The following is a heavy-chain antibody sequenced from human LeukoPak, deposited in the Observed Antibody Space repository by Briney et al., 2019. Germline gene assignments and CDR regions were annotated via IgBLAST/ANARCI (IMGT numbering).Heavy chain of an antibody. D-gene: IGHD1-26*01. Sequence: NPSETLSLTCTVSGGSISSGSYYWSWIRQPAGKGLEWIGRIYTSGSTNYNPSLKSRVTISVDTSKNQFSLKLSSVTAADTAVYYCARDRREWELLSPFDYWGQGTLVTVSS. V-gene: IGHV4-61*02. CDR1: GGSISSGSYY. CDR2: IYTSGST. J-gene: IGHJ4*02. CDR3: ARDRREWELLSPFDY.